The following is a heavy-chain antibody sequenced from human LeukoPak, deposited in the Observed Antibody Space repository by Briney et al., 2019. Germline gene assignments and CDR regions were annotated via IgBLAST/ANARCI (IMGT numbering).Heavy chain of an antibody. CDR3: ANEIRPNDY. V-gene: IGHV3-23*01. D-gene: IGHD4-17*01. CDR1: GFTLTSYS. J-gene: IGHJ4*02. Sequence: GGSLRLSCAASGFTLTSYSMSWVRQAPGKGLEWLSAISISGDDTYYADSVKGRFTISRDNSKNTLYLQMNSLSADDTAMYYCANEIRPNDYWGQGTLVTVSS. CDR2: ISISGDDT.